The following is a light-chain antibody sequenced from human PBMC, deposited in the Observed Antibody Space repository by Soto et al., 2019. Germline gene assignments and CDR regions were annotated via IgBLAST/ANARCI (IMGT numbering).Light chain of an antibody. CDR3: QQSNSITWT. V-gene: IGKV1-39*01. CDR2: AAS. J-gene: IGKJ1*01. CDR1: QSISRY. Sequence: IQMTQSPASLSASVGERVTITCRASQSISRYVNWYQQKPGKAPTLLISAASSLERGVPSRFSGGGSGTDFTLTISSLQPEDFATYSCQQSNSITWTFGQGTKVDIK.